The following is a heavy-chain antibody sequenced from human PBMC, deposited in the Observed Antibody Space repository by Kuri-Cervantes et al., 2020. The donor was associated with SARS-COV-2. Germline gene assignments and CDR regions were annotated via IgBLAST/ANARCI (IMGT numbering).Heavy chain of an antibody. V-gene: IGHV3-21*01. CDR1: GFTFSSYS. Sequence: GESLKISCAASGFTFSSYSMNWARQAPGKGLEWVSSISSSSSYIYYADSVKGRFTISRDNAKNSLYLQMNSLRAEDTAVYYCARDRYSSGWTDHWGQGTLVTVSS. CDR3: ARDRYSSGWTDH. D-gene: IGHD6-19*01. J-gene: IGHJ4*02. CDR2: ISSSSSYI.